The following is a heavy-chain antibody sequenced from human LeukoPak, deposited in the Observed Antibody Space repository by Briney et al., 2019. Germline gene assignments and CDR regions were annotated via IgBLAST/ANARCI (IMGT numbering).Heavy chain of an antibody. CDR2: ISYSGST. V-gene: IGHV4-59*08. CDR3: ARHYYGDYEGWFDP. Sequence: SETLSLTCTVTGGSISSYYWRWIRQPPGKGPQWIGYISYSGSTNYNPSLKSRVTISVDTSKNQFSLKLSSVTAADTAVYYCARHYYGDYEGWFDPWGQGTLVTVSS. D-gene: IGHD4-17*01. CDR1: GGSISSYY. J-gene: IGHJ5*02.